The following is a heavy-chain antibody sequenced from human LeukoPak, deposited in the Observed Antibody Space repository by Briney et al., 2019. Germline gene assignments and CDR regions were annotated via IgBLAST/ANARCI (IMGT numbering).Heavy chain of an antibody. CDR1: GYTFTGYY. Sequence: GASVKVSCKASGYTFTGYYMHWVRQAPGQGLEWMGWINPNSGGTNYAQKFQGRVTMTRDTSISTAYMELSRLRSDDTAVYYCARDLTSDGYNYNWFDPWGQGTLVTVSS. J-gene: IGHJ5*02. V-gene: IGHV1-2*02. D-gene: IGHD5-24*01. CDR2: INPNSGGT. CDR3: ARDLTSDGYNYNWFDP.